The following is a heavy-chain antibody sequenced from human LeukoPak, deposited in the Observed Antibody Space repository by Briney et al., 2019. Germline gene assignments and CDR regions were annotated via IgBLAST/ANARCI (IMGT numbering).Heavy chain of an antibody. D-gene: IGHD2-21*01. CDR1: GDSISSSSHF. CDR3: ARHRGSLCFDS. V-gene: IGHV4-39*01. CDR2: IYYSRST. Sequence: SDALSLTCTVSGDSISSSSHFWDWIRQPPGKGLEGIGNIYYSRSTYYNPSLKSRVTISVDTSKNQFSLKLSSVTAADTAVYYCARHRGSLCFDSWGQGILVTVSS. J-gene: IGHJ4*02.